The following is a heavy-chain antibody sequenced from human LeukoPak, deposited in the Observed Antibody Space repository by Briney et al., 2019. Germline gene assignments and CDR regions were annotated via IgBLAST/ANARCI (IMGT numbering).Heavy chain of an antibody. CDR1: GHTFTGYY. J-gene: IGHJ4*02. V-gene: IGHV1-2*02. Sequence: ASVRVSCKASGHTFTGYYMHWVRQAPGQGLEWLGWINPNSGVTNNAQKFQGRITMTRDTCNTTVYMELSSLTSDDTAVYYCGSGQWLVGVFYWGQGTLVTVSS. CDR3: GSGQWLVGVFY. D-gene: IGHD6-19*01. CDR2: INPNSGVT.